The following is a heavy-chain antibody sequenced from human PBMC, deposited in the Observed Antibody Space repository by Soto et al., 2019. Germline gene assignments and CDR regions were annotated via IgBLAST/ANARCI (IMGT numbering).Heavy chain of an antibody. V-gene: IGHV3-23*01. D-gene: IGHD3-22*01. CDR2: ITGNSGST. CDR3: AKVMGGYYREHFED. J-gene: IGHJ4*02. CDR1: GFIIRNYA. Sequence: GGSLRLSCAASGFIIRNYAMSWVRLAPGKGLEWVSAITGNSGSTYNADSVKGRFTISRDTSQNTLYLQMNSLSAEDTAVYYCAKVMGGYYREHFEDWGQGTLVTVAS.